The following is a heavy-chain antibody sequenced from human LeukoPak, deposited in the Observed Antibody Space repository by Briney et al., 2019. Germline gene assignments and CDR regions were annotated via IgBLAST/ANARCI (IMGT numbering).Heavy chain of an antibody. CDR2: ISSNGGST. CDR3: VKDSDRSGWYLVDY. V-gene: IGHV3-64D*06. D-gene: IGHD6-19*01. Sequence: GGSLRLSCSASGFTFSSYAMHWVRQAPGKGLEYVSAISSNGGSTYYADSVKGRFTISRDNSKNALYLQMSSLRAEDTAVYYCVKDSDRSGWYLVDYWGQGTLVTVSS. J-gene: IGHJ4*02. CDR1: GFTFSSYA.